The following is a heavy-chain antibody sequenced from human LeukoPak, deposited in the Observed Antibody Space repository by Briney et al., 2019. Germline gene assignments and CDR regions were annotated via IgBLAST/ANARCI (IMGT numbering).Heavy chain of an antibody. CDR3: ARGYCSGGSCYPGGRYFDY. CDR2: IIPILGIA. J-gene: IGHJ4*02. D-gene: IGHD2-15*01. V-gene: IGHV1-69*04. Sequence: SVKVSCKASGGTFSSYAIIWVRQAPGQGLEWMGRIIPILGIANYAQKFQGRVTITADKSTSTAYMELSSLRSEDTAVYYCARGYCSGGSCYPGGRYFDYWGQGTLVTVSS. CDR1: GGTFSSYA.